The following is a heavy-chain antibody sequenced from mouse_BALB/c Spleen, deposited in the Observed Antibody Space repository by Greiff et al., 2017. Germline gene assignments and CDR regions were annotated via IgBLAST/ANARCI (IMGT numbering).Heavy chain of an antibody. CDR3: ASDYYGGFAY. V-gene: IGHV14-1*02. D-gene: IGHD1-1*01. J-gene: IGHJ3*01. CDR2: IDPENGNT. Sequence: EVQLQQSGAELVRPGALVKLSCKASGFNIKDYYMHWVKQRPEQGLEWIGWIDPENGNTIYDPKFQGKASITADTSSNTAYLQLSSLTSEDTAVYYCASDYYGGFAYWGQGTLVTVSA. CDR1: GFNIKDYY.